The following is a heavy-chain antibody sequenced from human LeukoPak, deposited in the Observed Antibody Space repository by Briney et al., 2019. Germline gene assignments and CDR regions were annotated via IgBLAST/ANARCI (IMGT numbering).Heavy chain of an antibody. D-gene: IGHD6-13*01. Sequence: ASVKVSCKASGGTLSSYAISWVRQAPGQGLEWMGWISGYNGNTDYAQKFQGRVTMTTDTSTSTAYMELRSLRSDDTAVYYCARDEQLLPKWFDRWGQGTLVTVSS. J-gene: IGHJ5*02. CDR3: ARDEQLLPKWFDR. CDR2: ISGYNGNT. CDR1: GGTLSSYA. V-gene: IGHV1-18*01.